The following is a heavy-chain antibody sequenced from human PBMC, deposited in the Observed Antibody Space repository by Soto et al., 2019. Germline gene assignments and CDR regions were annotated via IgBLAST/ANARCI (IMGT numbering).Heavy chain of an antibody. CDR3: ARTDNVGDYPYF. J-gene: IGHJ4*01. Sequence: SLTSAVSDHVISTCYHWACIRQPPGKGLEWVASIYHSGTTYYNPSLTSRVTISVDTSKNQFSLMLSSLTAADSAVYYCARTDNVGDYPYF. V-gene: IGHV4-38-2*01. CDR2: IYHSGTT. D-gene: IGHD2-15*01. CDR1: DHVISTCYH.